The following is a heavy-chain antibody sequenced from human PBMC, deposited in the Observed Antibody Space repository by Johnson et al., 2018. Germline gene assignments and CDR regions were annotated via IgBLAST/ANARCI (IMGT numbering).Heavy chain of an antibody. V-gene: IGHV3-74*01. D-gene: IGHD3-3*01. CDR1: GFTFSNYW. Sequence: EVQLLESWGGLVQPGGSLRLSCAASGFTFSNYWMHWVRQAPGKGLVWVSRIYNDGSSTTYADSVKGRFTISRDNAKNTLYLQMNSLRAEDTAVYYCARVVSGRGAFDVWGQGTMVTVSS. J-gene: IGHJ3*01. CDR3: ARVVSGRGAFDV. CDR2: IYNDGSST.